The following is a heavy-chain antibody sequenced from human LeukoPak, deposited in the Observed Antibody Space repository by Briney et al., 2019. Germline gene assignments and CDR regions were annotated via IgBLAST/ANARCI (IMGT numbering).Heavy chain of an antibody. Sequence: SETLSLTCTVSGGSISSYYWSWIRQPPGKGLEWIGYIYYSGSTNYNPSLKSRVTISVDTSNNQFSLKLSSVTAADTAVYYCARARDGYNTNWFDPWGQGTLVTVSS. D-gene: IGHD5-24*01. CDR2: IYYSGST. V-gene: IGHV4-59*01. CDR1: GGSISSYY. CDR3: ARARDGYNTNWFDP. J-gene: IGHJ5*02.